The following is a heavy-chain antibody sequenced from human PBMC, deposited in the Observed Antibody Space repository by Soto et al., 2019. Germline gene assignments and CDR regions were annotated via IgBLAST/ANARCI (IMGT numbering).Heavy chain of an antibody. D-gene: IGHD3-10*01. Sequence: ASVNVSCKASGGTFSSYAFSGVRQAPAKGLDWMGGIIPIFGTANYAQKFQGRVTITADEYTSTAYMELSSLRSEDTAVYYCARDPITMVRGVIIRDYYYYYGMDVWGRGTTVTVSS. J-gene: IGHJ6*02. CDR2: IIPIFGTA. CDR1: GGTFSSYA. CDR3: ARDPITMVRGVIIRDYYYYYGMDV. V-gene: IGHV1-69*13.